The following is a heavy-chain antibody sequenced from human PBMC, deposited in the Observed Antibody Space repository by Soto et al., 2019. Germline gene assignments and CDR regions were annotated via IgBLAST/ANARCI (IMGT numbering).Heavy chain of an antibody. CDR1: GFTFSSYE. CDR2: ISSSGSTI. CDR3: TGSPEGWLQQIDAFDI. D-gene: IGHD5-12*01. V-gene: IGHV3-48*03. Sequence: EVQLVESGGGLVQPGGSLRLSCAASGFTFSSYEMNWVRQAPGKGLEWVSYISSSGSTIYYADSVKGRFTISRDNANNSLDLQMNSLRAEDTAVYYCTGSPEGWLQQIDAFDIWGQGTMVTVSS. J-gene: IGHJ3*02.